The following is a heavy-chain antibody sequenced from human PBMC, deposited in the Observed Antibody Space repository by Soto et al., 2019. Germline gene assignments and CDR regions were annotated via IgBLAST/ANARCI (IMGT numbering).Heavy chain of an antibody. CDR1: GGSISSSSYY. Sequence: SETLSLTCTVSGGSISSSSYYWGWIRQPPGKGLEWIGSIYYSGSTYYNPSLKSRVTISVDTSKNQFSLKLSSVTAADTAVYYCARRVVVPAERIFDYWGQGTLVTVS. J-gene: IGHJ4*02. CDR2: IYYSGST. CDR3: ARRVVVPAERIFDY. D-gene: IGHD2-2*01. V-gene: IGHV4-39*01.